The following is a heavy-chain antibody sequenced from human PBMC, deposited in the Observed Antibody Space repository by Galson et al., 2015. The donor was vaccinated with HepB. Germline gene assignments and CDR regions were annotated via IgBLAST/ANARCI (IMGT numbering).Heavy chain of an antibody. Sequence: SLRLSCAASGFTFSSYSMNWVRQAPGKGLEWVSSISSSSSYIYYADSVKGRFTISRDNAKNSLYLQMNSLRAEDTAVYYCAREGRLWFGELLFGADAFDIWGQGTMVTVSS. V-gene: IGHV3-21*01. CDR2: ISSSSSYI. J-gene: IGHJ3*02. CDR1: GFTFSSYS. CDR3: AREGRLWFGELLFGADAFDI. D-gene: IGHD3-10*01.